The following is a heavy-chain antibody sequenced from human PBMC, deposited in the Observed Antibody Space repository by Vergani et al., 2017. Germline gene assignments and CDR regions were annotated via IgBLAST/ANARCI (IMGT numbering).Heavy chain of an antibody. CDR3: ARAQRITMIVVVESSGDYFDY. J-gene: IGHJ4*02. CDR2: IYYSGST. Sequence: QVQLQESGPGLVKPSQTLSLTCTVSGGSISSGDYYWSWIRQPPGKGLEWIGYIYYSGSTYYNPSLKSRVTISVDTSKNQFSLKLSSVTAADTAVYYCARAQRITMIVVVESSGDYFDYWGQGTLVTVSS. CDR1: GGSISSGDYY. D-gene: IGHD3-22*01. V-gene: IGHV4-30-4*01.